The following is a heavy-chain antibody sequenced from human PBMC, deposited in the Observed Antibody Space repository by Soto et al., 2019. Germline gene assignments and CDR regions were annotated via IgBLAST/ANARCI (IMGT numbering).Heavy chain of an antibody. V-gene: IGHV4-30-4*01. J-gene: IGHJ4*02. Sequence: QVQLQESGPGLVKPSQTLSLTCTVSGGSISSGDYYWSWIRQPPGKGLEWIGYIYYSGSTYYNPSLKGRVTISVDTSKNQFSLKLSSVTAADTAVYYCARHEYYDSSGYYGFDYWGQGTLVTVSS. D-gene: IGHD3-22*01. CDR1: GGSISSGDYY. CDR3: ARHEYYDSSGYYGFDY. CDR2: IYYSGST.